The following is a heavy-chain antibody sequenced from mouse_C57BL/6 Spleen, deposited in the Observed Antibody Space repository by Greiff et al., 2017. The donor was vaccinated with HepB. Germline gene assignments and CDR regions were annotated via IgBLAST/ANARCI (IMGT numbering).Heavy chain of an antibody. CDR1: GYTFTSYW. CDR2: IHPNSGST. CDR3: ARRTGTGGFDY. D-gene: IGHD4-1*01. J-gene: IGHJ2*01. Sequence: QVQLQQPGAELVKPGASVKLSCKASGYTFTSYWMHWVKQRPGQGLEWIGMIHPNSGSTNYNEKFKSKATLTVDKSSSTAYMQLSSLTSEDSEVYDCARRTGTGGFDYWGQGTTLTVSS. V-gene: IGHV1-64*01.